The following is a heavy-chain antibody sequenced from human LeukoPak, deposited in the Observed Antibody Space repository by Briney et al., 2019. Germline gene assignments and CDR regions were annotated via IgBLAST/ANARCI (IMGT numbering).Heavy chain of an antibody. CDR1: GGSISSDY. D-gene: IGHD6-6*01. J-gene: IGHJ6*03. Sequence: PSETLSLICSVSGGSISSDYWGGIRQPPGKGLEWIGYIYYSGSTNYNPSLKSRVTISVDASKSQFSLKLSSVTAADTAVYYCARDMDSSGKYYYYTNVCGKGTTVTVSS. CDR3: ARDMDSSGKYYYYTNV. CDR2: IYYSGST. V-gene: IGHV4-59*01.